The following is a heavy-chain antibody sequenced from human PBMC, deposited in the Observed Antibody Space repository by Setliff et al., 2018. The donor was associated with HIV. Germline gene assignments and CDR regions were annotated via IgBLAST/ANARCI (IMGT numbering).Heavy chain of an antibody. D-gene: IGHD6-19*01. CDR2: INPNSGGT. J-gene: IGHJ4*02. CDR3: ARDCRAVAGTLPFDY. CDR1: GYTFPGYY. V-gene: IGHV1-2*02. Sequence: ASVTVSCQPSGYTFPGYYMHWLRQAPGQGLEWMGWINPNSGGTNYAQKFHARVTMTRDTCITTAYMELSRLRSDDTAGDYCARDCRAVAGTLPFDYWGQGTLVTVSS.